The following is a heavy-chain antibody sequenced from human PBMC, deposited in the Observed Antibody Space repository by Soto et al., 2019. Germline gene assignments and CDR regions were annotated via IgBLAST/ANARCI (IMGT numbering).Heavy chain of an antibody. V-gene: IGHV1-2*02. CDR3: ASGATIFGVVTFDY. J-gene: IGHJ4*02. Sequence: ASVKVSCKASGYTFTGYYMHWVRQAPGQGLEWMGWINPNSGDTNSAQKFQGRVTMTRDTSIATAYMELSRLRSDDTAVYYCASGATIFGVVTFDYWGQGTLVTVSS. CDR2: INPNSGDT. CDR1: GYTFTGYY. D-gene: IGHD3-3*01.